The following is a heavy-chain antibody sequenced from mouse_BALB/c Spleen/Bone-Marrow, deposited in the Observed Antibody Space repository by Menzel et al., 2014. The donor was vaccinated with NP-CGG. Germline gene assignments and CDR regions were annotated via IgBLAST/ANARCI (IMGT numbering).Heavy chain of an antibody. CDR2: IWRDGST. CDR1: GSSLTRYG. J-gene: IGHJ4*01. V-gene: IGHV2-6-1*01. CDR3: ARNGNFFAMDS. D-gene: IGHD2-1*01. Sequence: VQLQQSGPGLVAPSQSPSITCTISGSSLTRYGVHWVRQPPGKGLEWLVVIWRDGSTTYNSALKSRLSITKDNSKGQVFLKMNSLQTDDTAMYYCARNGNFFAMDSWGQGTSVTVSS.